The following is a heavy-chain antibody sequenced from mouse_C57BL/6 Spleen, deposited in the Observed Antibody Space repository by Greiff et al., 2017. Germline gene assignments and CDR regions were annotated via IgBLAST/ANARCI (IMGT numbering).Heavy chain of an antibody. D-gene: IGHD2-10*01. V-gene: IGHV5-6*01. CDR3: ARHTYYCIYSIDY. Sequence: EVKLVESGGDLVKPGGSLKLSCAASGFTFSSYGMSWVSQTPDKRLEWVATISSGGGYTYYQDSVKGRFTITIDNAKSTLYLQMSSLKSEDTAVYYCARHTYYCIYSIDYWGQGTSVTVSS. CDR2: ISSGGGYT. CDR1: GFTFSSYG. J-gene: IGHJ4*01.